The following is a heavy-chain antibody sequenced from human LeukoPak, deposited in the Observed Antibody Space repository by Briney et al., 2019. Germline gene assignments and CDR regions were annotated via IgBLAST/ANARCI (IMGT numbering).Heavy chain of an antibody. CDR2: ISSSGSTI. V-gene: IGHV3-11*01. D-gene: IGHD3/OR15-3a*01. Sequence: LSLTCAVYGGSFSGYYWSWIRQAPGKGLEWVSYISSSGSTIYYADSVKGRFTISRDNAKNSLYLQMNSLRAEDTAVYYCAREDWPDYWGQGTLVTVSS. CDR1: GGSFSGYY. CDR3: AREDWPDY. J-gene: IGHJ4*02.